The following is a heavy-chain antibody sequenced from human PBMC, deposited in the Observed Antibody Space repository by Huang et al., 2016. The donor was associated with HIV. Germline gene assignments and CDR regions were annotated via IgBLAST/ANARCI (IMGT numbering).Heavy chain of an antibody. D-gene: IGHD2-15*01. Sequence: QVHLVESGGGVVQPGRSLRLSCAASGFTFSSYSMHWVRQAPGKGLEWVAVMSYDGSNRYYADSVKGRFTISRDNSKNTLYLQMNSLRAEDTALYYCARASTFGGSYYFDYWGQGTLVTVSS. CDR2: MSYDGSNR. CDR1: GFTFSSYS. V-gene: IGHV3-30-3*01. J-gene: IGHJ4*02. CDR3: ARASTFGGSYYFDY.